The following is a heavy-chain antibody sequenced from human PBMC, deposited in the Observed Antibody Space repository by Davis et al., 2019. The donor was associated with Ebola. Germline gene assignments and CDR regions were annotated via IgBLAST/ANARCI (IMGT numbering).Heavy chain of an antibody. CDR2: ISGSGGST. CDR3: AREPTGNYYYFYGMDV. J-gene: IGHJ6*04. V-gene: IGHV3-23*01. Sequence: GGSLRLSCTDSVITFSSYAMTWVRQAPGKGLEWVSAISGSGGSTYYADSVKGRFTISRDNSKNTLHLQMSSLRVEDTAVYFCAREPTGNYYYFYGMDVWGKGTTVSVSS. D-gene: IGHD4-17*01. CDR1: VITFSSYA.